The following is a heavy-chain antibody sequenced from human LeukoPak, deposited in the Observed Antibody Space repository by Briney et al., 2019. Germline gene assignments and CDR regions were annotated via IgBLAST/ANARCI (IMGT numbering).Heavy chain of an antibody. V-gene: IGHV3-53*01. Sequence: GGSLRLSCAASGFTVSSNYMSWVRQAPGKGLEWVSVIYSGGSTYYADSVKGRFTISRDNSKNTLYLQMNSLRAEDTAVYYCARGGDSSGYPGXXXXXXXXTVXXXSASAPTFPIDS. CDR3: ARGGDSSGYPGXXXXXXXXTVXXXSASAPTFPIDS. CDR2: IYSGGST. D-gene: IGHD3-22*01. J-gene: IGHJ5*01. CDR1: GFTVSSNY.